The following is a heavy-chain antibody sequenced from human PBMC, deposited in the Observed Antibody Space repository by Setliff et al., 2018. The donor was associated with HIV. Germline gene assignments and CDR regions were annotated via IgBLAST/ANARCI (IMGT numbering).Heavy chain of an antibody. CDR2: IYHSGSS. V-gene: IGHV4-4*02. J-gene: IGHJ5*02. D-gene: IGHD3-22*01. Sequence: SETLSLTCVVSGGSINGSNWWSWVRQPPGKGLEWIGDIYHSGSSNYNPSLKTRVTISVDKSKNQFSLKLTSVTAADTAVYYCARAFDSSAPWIDLWAQGTLVTVSS. CDR1: GGSINGSNW. CDR3: ARAFDSSAPWIDL.